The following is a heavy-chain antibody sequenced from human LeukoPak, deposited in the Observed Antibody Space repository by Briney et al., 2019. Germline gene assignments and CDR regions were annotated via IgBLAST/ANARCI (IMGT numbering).Heavy chain of an antibody. D-gene: IGHD3-3*01. CDR2: INHSGST. Sequence: PSETLSLTCALYGGSFSGYYWSWILQPPRTGLEWIGEINHSGSTTYNPSLKSRVTISVDMPKNQFSLKLSSVNAADTAVYYCARGPLGDFWSGKPTPGLMDVWGKGTTVTVSS. CDR3: ARGPLGDFWSGKPTPGLMDV. CDR1: GGSFSGYY. J-gene: IGHJ6*04. V-gene: IGHV4-34*01.